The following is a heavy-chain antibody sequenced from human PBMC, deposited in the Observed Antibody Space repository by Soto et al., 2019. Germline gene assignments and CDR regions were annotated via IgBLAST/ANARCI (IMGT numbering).Heavy chain of an antibody. D-gene: IGHD5-18*01. CDR3: ARPRGYSYGFDY. Sequence: QVRLVQSGAEVKKPGASVKVSCKASGYTFTSYVISWVRQAPGQGLEWMGWISAYNGNTNYAQKLQGRVTMPTDTSTSTADMELRSLRSDDTAVYYCARPRGYSYGFDYWGQGTLVTVSS. J-gene: IGHJ4*02. CDR2: ISAYNGNT. V-gene: IGHV1-18*01. CDR1: GYTFTSYV.